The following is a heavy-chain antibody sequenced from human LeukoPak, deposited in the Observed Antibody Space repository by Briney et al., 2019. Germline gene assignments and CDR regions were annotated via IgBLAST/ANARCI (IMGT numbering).Heavy chain of an antibody. D-gene: IGHD4-17*01. V-gene: IGHV1-2*06. Sequence: GASVKVSCKASGYIFTAYCIHWVRQAPGQGLEWVGRIHPSSGGTEYAQNFQGRVTVTRDTSITTAYMELNRLTSDDTAVYYCARNYGDLDYWGQGTLVTVSS. CDR3: ARNYGDLDY. J-gene: IGHJ4*02. CDR1: GYIFTAYC. CDR2: IHPSSGGT.